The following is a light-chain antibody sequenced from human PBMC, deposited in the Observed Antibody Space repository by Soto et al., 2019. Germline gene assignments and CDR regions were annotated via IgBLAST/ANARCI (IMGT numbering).Light chain of an antibody. J-gene: IGKJ1*01. Sequence: DIRMTQSPSALSASVGDRVTITCRGSQGISSWLAWYQQKPGKAPRLLIYKASSLASGVPSRFSGSGSGTEFTLTISSLQPEDVANYHCQQHTTFGQGTKVEI. CDR1: QGISSW. V-gene: IGKV1-5*03. CDR3: QQHTT. CDR2: KAS.